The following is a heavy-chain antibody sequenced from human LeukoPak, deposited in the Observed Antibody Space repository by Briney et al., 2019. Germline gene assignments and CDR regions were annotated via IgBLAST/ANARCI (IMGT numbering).Heavy chain of an antibody. CDR3: AREALGIFDY. V-gene: IGHV4-30-2*01. Sequence: PSQTLSLTCVVSGDSISSGGYSWSWIRQPPGKGLEWIGYIYHSGSTYYNPSLKSRVTISVDRSKNQFSLKLNSVTAADTAVYYCAREALGIFDYWGQGTLVTVSS. CDR1: GDSISSGGYS. J-gene: IGHJ4*02. CDR2: IYHSGST. D-gene: IGHD7-27*01.